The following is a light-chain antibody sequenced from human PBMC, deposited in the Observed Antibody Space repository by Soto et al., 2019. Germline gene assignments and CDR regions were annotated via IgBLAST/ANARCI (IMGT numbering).Light chain of an antibody. Sequence: EIVLTQSPGTLSLSPGEGVTLSCRASQSVTVNSLAWYQQKPGQAPRLLIYDASKRAAGIPPRFSGSGSTTDFTLTISSLEPEDFAVYYCHQRGNGPPWTFGQGTK. J-gene: IGKJ1*01. CDR2: DAS. V-gene: IGKV3-11*01. CDR3: HQRGNGPPWT. CDR1: QSVTVN.